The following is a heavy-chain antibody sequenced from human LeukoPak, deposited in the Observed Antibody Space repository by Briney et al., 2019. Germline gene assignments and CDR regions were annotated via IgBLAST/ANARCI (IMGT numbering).Heavy chain of an antibody. J-gene: IGHJ4*02. CDR2: IKPEGSEK. D-gene: IGHD6-13*01. CDR3: ARERNVKQQLLRVFDY. CDR1: GFTVSIYW. Sequence: PGGLLSLSCAASGFTVSIYWMSFVRPAPGKWLEWVANIKPEGSEKYYVDSVKVRFTISRDNAKKLLNLQMRSLIAEDTAVYYCARERNVKQQLLRVFDYWGQGTPVTVSS. V-gene: IGHV3-7*01.